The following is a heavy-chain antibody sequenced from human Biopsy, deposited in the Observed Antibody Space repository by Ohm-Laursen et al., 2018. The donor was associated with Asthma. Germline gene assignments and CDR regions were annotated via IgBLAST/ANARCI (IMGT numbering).Heavy chain of an antibody. V-gene: IGHV3-20*01. Sequence: GSLRFSCAASGFTFDDYGMSWVRQAPGKGLDWVSGINWNGGSTGYADSVKGRFTISRDNAKNSLYLQMNSLRAEDTALYHCGRDMGGFGSGWFPVEFWGQGTLVTVSS. CDR3: GRDMGGFGSGWFPVEF. CDR1: GFTFDDYG. D-gene: IGHD6-19*01. J-gene: IGHJ4*02. CDR2: INWNGGST.